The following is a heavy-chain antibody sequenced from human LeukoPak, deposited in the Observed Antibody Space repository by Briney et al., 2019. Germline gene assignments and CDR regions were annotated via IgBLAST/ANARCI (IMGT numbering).Heavy chain of an antibody. CDR3: ARNYGGYAFHI. Sequence: PSETVSHTCTVSGRSLSSYYLSWVRQPPGKGLEWIRYISYSGITNYDPSLKSRVTISIDTSKNHFSLNLSSGTAADTDVYFCARNYGGYAFHIWGRGPVVTVSS. J-gene: IGHJ3*02. D-gene: IGHD4-23*01. CDR2: ISYSGIT. V-gene: IGHV4-59*01. CDR1: GRSLSSYY.